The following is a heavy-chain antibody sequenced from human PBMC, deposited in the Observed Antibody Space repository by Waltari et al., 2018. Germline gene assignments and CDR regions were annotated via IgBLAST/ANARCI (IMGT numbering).Heavy chain of an antibody. CDR1: GFTFSSYG. J-gene: IGHJ4*02. V-gene: IGHV3-33*01. Sequence: QVQLVESGGGVVQPGRSLRLSCAASGFTFSSYGMHWVRQAPGKGLGGVAVIWYDGSNKYYADSGKGRFTISRDNSKNTLYLQMNSLRAEDTAVYYCAREGRRYYFDYWGQGTLVTVSS. CDR3: AREGRRYYFDY. CDR2: IWYDGSNK.